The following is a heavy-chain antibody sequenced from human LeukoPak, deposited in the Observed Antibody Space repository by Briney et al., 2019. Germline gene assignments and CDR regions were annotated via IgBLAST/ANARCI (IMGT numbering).Heavy chain of an antibody. CDR2: IKSNTDGGTT. J-gene: IGHJ4*02. Sequence: GSLRLSCAASGFTFSNAWMIWVRQAPGKGLEWVGRIKSNTDGGTTDYAAPVKGRFTMSRDDSRNTLYLQMNSLKTEDTAVYYCTTEDILTGYSTFDYWGQGTLVTVSS. V-gene: IGHV3-15*01. CDR3: TTEDILTGYSTFDY. CDR1: GFTFSNAW. D-gene: IGHD3-9*01.